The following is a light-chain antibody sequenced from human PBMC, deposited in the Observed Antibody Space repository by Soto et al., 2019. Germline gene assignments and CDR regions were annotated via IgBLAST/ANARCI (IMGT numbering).Light chain of an antibody. V-gene: IGKV3D-20*02. CDR2: GAS. CDR1: QSISSSH. Sequence: EIVLTQSPGTLSLSPGERATLSCRASQSISSSHLAWYQQKPGQGPRLLIYGASRRASGVPARCSGSGSGTDFTLTISSLEPEDFALYYCQQRNTWPPITFGQGTRLEIK. J-gene: IGKJ5*01. CDR3: QQRNTWPPIT.